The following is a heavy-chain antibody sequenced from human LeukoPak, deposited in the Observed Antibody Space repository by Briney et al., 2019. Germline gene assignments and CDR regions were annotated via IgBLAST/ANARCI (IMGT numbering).Heavy chain of an antibody. CDR1: GFTFSSYW. J-gene: IGHJ4*02. V-gene: IGHV3-74*01. CDR3: ARGPANDYGDY. D-gene: IGHD4-17*01. CDR2: INSDGSST. Sequence: GGSLRLSCAASGFTFSSYWMHWVRQAPGKGLVWVSRINSDGSSTSYADSVKGRFTISRDNAKNTLYLQMSSLRAEDTAVYYCARGPANDYGDYWGQGTLVTVSS.